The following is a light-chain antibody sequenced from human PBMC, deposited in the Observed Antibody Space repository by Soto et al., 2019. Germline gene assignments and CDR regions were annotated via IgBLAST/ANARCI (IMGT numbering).Light chain of an antibody. CDR3: QQLNGSTWT. Sequence: IQLTQSPSSLSASVGDRVTITCRASPAIASFLAWYQQKPGTATKLLIYGASTLQSGVPSRFSGSRSGTDYTLTTASLQPEDFATYYCQQLNGSTWTFGQGTEVDIX. V-gene: IGKV1-9*01. CDR1: PAIASF. J-gene: IGKJ1*01. CDR2: GAS.